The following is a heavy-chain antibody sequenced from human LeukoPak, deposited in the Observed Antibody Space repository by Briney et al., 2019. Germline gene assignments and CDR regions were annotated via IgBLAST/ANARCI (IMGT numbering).Heavy chain of an antibody. CDR1: GYTFTGYY. CDR2: INPNSGGT. J-gene: IGHJ4*02. V-gene: IGHV1-2*04. Sequence: ASVKVSCKASGYTFTGYYMHWVRQAPGQGLEWMGWINPNSGGTNYAQKFQGWVTMTRDTSISTAYMELSRLRSDDTAVYYCARDPYGSGSYQDYWGQGTLVTVSS. CDR3: ARDPYGSGSYQDY. D-gene: IGHD3-10*01.